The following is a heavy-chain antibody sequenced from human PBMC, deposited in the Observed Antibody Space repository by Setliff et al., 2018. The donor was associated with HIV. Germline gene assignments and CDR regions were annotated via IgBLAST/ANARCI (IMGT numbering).Heavy chain of an antibody. D-gene: IGHD2-2*01. CDR1: GYIFTDYY. CDR2: INPNSGGT. Sequence: GASVKVSCKASGYIFTDYYMHWVRQAPGQELGWMGRINPNSGGTNYAQKFQGRVTMTRDTSISTAYTELRSLRSDDTAVYYCARRPIFYQLLLDAFDIWGQGTMVTVSS. CDR3: ARRPIFYQLLLDAFDI. J-gene: IGHJ3*02. V-gene: IGHV1-2*06.